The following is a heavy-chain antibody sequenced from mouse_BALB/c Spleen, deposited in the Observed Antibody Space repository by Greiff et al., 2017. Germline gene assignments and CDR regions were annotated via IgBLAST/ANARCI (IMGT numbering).Heavy chain of an antibody. CDR2: ISSGSSTI. D-gene: IGHD1-1*01. CDR1: GFTFSSFG. V-gene: IGHV5-17*02. J-gene: IGHJ2*01. Sequence: EVQRVESGGGLVQPGGSRKLSCAASGFTFSSFGMHWVRQAPEKGLEWVAYISSGSSTIYYADTVKGRFTISRDNPKNTLFLQMTSLRSEDTAMYYCARSGGSSFFDYWGQGTTLTVSS. CDR3: ARSGGSSFFDY.